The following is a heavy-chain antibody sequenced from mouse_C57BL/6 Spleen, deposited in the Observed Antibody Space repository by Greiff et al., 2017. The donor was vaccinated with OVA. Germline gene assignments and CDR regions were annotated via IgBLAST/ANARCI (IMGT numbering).Heavy chain of an antibody. D-gene: IGHD2-1*01. Sequence: EVKLVESEGGLVQPGSSMKLSCTASGFTFSDYYMAWVRQVPEKGLEWVANINYDGSSTYYLDSLKSRFIISRDNAKNILYLQMSSLKSEDTATYYCARSYGNYGYFDVWGTGTTVTVSS. CDR1: GFTFSDYY. V-gene: IGHV5-16*01. CDR2: INYDGSST. CDR3: ARSYGNYGYFDV. J-gene: IGHJ1*03.